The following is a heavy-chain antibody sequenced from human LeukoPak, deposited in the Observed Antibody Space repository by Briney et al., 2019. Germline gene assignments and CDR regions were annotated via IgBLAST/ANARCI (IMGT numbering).Heavy chain of an antibody. CDR3: VRYSNTAMEIFDY. V-gene: IGHV3-7*01. CDR2: IKQDGSEK. J-gene: IGHJ4*02. D-gene: IGHD5-18*01. CDR1: GFTFSSYW. Sequence: PGGSLRLSCAASGFTFSSYWMSWVRQAPGKGLEWVANIKQDGSEKYYVDSVKGRFTISRDNAKNSLYLQMNSLRAEDTAVYYCVRYSNTAMEIFDYWGQGTLVTVSS.